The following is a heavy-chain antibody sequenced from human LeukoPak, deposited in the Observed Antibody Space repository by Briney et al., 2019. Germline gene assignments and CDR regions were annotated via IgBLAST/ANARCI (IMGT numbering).Heavy chain of an antibody. CDR3: AKDHYWSIDY. J-gene: IGHJ4*02. V-gene: IGHV3-7*01. Sequence: GSLRLSCAASGFMFSSNWMSWVRLAPGKGLGWVANIKEDGTETYYADSVKGRFTISRDIAKNTLYLQMNSLRAEDTGVYYCAKDHYWSIDYWGRGTLVTVSS. D-gene: IGHD3-3*01. CDR1: GFMFSSNW. CDR2: IKEDGTET.